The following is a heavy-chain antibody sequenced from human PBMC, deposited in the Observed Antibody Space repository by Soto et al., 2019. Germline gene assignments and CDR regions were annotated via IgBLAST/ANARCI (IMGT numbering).Heavy chain of an antibody. CDR2: ISYDRSYK. CDR1: GFTFSSYV. CDR3: AKDPEGYCSSTRRYTYHGLDV. J-gene: IGHJ6*02. V-gene: IGHV3-30*02. D-gene: IGHD2-2*01. Sequence: GGSLRLSRAAAGFTFSSYVMNWVRQARGKRQVGGAFISYDRSYKYYADSVKGRFTISRDNSKHTLYLQMSSLRVEDTAVYYCAKDPEGYCSSTRRYTYHGLDVWGQGTTVTVSS.